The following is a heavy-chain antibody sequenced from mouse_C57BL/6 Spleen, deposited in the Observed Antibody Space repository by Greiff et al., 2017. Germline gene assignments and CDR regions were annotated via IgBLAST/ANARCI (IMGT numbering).Heavy chain of an antibody. D-gene: IGHD2-2*01. CDR2: IYPRDGST. CDR1: GYTFTSYD. Sequence: QVQLKQSGPELVKPGASVKLSCKASGYTFTSYDINWVKQRPGQGLEWIGWIYPRDGSTKYNEKFKGKATLTVDTSSSTAYMELHSLTSEDSAVYFCARWEDGYAFAYWGQGTLVTVSA. CDR3: ARWEDGYAFAY. V-gene: IGHV1-85*01. J-gene: IGHJ3*01.